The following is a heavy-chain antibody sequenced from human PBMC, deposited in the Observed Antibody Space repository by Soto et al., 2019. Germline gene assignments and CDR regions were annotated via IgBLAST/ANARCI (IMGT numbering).Heavy chain of an antibody. Sequence: EVQLLDSGGGLVQPGGSLRLSCVASGFTFNNYGVSWVRQAPGKGLEWVSSISDSGDTTYYADSVKGRFTISRDNSKNTMYLQMNSLRVEDTALYYCASKGAGYCSGGSCYYMGVWGKGTTGAVSS. V-gene: IGHV3-23*01. J-gene: IGHJ6*03. D-gene: IGHD2-15*01. CDR3: ASKGAGYCSGGSCYYMGV. CDR2: ISDSGDTT. CDR1: GFTFNNYG.